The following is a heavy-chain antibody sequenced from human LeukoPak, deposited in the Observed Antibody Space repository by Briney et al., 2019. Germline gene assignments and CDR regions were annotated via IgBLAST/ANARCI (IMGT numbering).Heavy chain of an antibody. D-gene: IGHD6-19*01. CDR1: GYSISSGYY. Sequence: SETLSLTCTVSGYSISSGYYWGWIRQPPGKGLEWIGSIYHSGSTYYNPSLKSRVTISVDTSKNQFSLKLSSVTAADTAVYYCARVGGSGWYGYYYMDVWGKGTTVTVSS. CDR3: ARVGGSGWYGYYYMDV. J-gene: IGHJ6*03. V-gene: IGHV4-38-2*02. CDR2: IYHSGST.